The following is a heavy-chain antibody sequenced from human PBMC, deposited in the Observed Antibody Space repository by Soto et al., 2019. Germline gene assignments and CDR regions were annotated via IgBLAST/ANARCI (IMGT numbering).Heavy chain of an antibody. CDR1: GYTFSRHA. CDR2: IIPTFGTA. CDR3: ARGWGYDSNDYYYAY. Sequence: QVQLVQSGAEVKKPGASVKVSCKATGYTFSRHATSRVRQAPGQGLEWMGGIIPTFGTANHAQKCQGRVTIIADESTSTVYMELSSLRSEDTAMYYCARGWGYDSNDYYYAYWGQGTLVIVSS. D-gene: IGHD3-22*01. V-gene: IGHV1-69*01. J-gene: IGHJ4*02.